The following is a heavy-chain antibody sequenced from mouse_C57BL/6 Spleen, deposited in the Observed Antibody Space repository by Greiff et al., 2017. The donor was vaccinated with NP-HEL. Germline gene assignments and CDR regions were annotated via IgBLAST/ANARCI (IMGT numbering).Heavy chain of an antibody. CDR3: ARAGAQAPYYAMDY. J-gene: IGHJ4*01. V-gene: IGHV1-81*01. D-gene: IGHD3-2*02. CDR2: IYPRSGTT. CDR1: GYTFTSYG. Sequence: VQLQESGAELARPGASVKLSCKASGYTFTSYGISWVKQRTGQGLEWIGEIYPRSGTTYYNETFKGKATLTADKSSSTAYMELRRLTSEDSAVYFCARAGAQAPYYAMDYWGQGTSVTVSS.